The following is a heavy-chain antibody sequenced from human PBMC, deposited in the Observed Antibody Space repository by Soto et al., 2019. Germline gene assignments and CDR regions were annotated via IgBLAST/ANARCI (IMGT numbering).Heavy chain of an antibody. V-gene: IGHV1-69*01. CDR3: ARGGRRVVIPDPFDY. Sequence: QVQLVQSGAEVKKPGSSVKVSCKASGGTFSSYAISWVRQAPGQGLEWMGGLIPIFGTAHYAQKFQGRVTITTDESTSTAYMELSSLRSEDTGVYYWARGGRRVVIPDPFDYWGQVNLVTVSS. D-gene: IGHD2-21*01. CDR1: GGTFSSYA. CDR2: LIPIFGTA. J-gene: IGHJ4*02.